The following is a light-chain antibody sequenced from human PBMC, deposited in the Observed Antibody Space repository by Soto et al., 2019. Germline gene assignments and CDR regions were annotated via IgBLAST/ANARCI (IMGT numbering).Light chain of an antibody. CDR3: TSYTSDATPDV. CDR1: SSDVGGYNY. CDR2: EVS. V-gene: IGLV2-14*01. J-gene: IGLJ1*01. Sequence: QSALTQPASVSGSPGQSITISCTGTSSDVGGYNYVSWYQHHPGKAPKLMIHEVSDRPSGVSNRFSGSKSGNTASLTISGLQAEDEADYYCTSYTSDATPDVFGTGTKLTVL.